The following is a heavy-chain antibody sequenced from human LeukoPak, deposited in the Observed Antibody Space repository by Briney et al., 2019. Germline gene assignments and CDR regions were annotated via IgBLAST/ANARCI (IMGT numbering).Heavy chain of an antibody. CDR1: GGSISSYY. J-gene: IGHJ4*02. D-gene: IGHD3-10*01. CDR2: IYYSGST. CDR3: ARHSHYYGSGGLIDY. Sequence: KPSETLSLTCTVSGGSISSYYWSWIRQPPGKGLEWIGYIYYSGSTNYNPSLKSRVTISVDTSKNQFSLKLSSVTAADTAVYYCARHSHYYGSGGLIDYWGQGTLVTVSS. V-gene: IGHV4-59*08.